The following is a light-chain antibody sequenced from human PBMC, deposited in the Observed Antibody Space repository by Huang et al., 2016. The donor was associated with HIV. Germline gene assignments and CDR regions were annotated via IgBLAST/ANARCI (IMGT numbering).Light chain of an antibody. CDR1: QGIRDE. V-gene: IGKV1-6*02. CDR3: LQDYNYPPT. Sequence: IQMTQSPSSLSASVGDRVTITCRASQGIRDELGWYQQRPGKAPKLLIYRTSTLHTVVPSRVSGRASGTDFTLTITNLQPEDFATYYCLQDYNYPPTFGQGTKVEIK. CDR2: RTS. J-gene: IGKJ1*01.